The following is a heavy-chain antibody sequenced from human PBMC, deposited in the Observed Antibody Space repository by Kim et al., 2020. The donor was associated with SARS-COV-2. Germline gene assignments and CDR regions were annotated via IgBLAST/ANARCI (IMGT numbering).Heavy chain of an antibody. Sequence: YSPSFQGQVTISADKSISTAYLQWSSLKASDTAMYYCARQGGGYYVPDYWGQGTLVTVSS. D-gene: IGHD3-22*01. CDR3: ARQGGGYYVPDY. J-gene: IGHJ4*02. V-gene: IGHV5-51*01.